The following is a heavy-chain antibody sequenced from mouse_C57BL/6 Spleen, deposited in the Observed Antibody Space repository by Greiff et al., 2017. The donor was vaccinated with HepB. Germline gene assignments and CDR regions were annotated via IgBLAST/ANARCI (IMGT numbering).Heavy chain of an antibody. CDR1: GFSLSTSGMG. Sequence: LKESGPGILQSSQTLSLTCSFSGFSLSTSGMGVSWIRQPSGKGLEWLAHIYWDDDKRYNPSLKSRLTLSKDTSRNQVFLKITSVDTADTAQYYCARAFITTVVATNAMDYWGQGTSVTVSS. V-gene: IGHV8-12*01. D-gene: IGHD1-1*01. CDR2: IYWDDDK. CDR3: ARAFITTVVATNAMDY. J-gene: IGHJ4*01.